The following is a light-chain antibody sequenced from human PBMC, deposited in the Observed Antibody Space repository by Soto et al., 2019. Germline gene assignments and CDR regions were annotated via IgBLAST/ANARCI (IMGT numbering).Light chain of an antibody. Sequence: QSALTQPASVSGSPGQSITISCTGTSSDVGGYDHVSWYQQHPGKAPKLIIYDVTVRPSGISRRFSGSKSDNTASLAVSGLQPEDEADYYCSSYTNKDPLLFGGGTQLTVL. CDR2: DVT. CDR3: SSYTNKDPLL. CDR1: SSDVGGYDH. J-gene: IGLJ3*02. V-gene: IGLV2-14*03.